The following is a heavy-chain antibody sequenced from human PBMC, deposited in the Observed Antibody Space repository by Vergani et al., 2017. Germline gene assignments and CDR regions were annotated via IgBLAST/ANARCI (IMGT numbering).Heavy chain of an antibody. D-gene: IGHD2-2*02. V-gene: IGHV4-4*03. CDR2: ICHTEDT. CDR3: ATIGYRRWGYYFDY. Sequence: QVRLEESGPGLVQPPGTLSLTCAVSGDSIRSNNCWTWVRQPPGKGLEWIGEICHTEDTKYSPSVKSRVTVSVDESRNLFSLRLNSVTAADTAVYYCATIGYRRWGYYFDYWGQGILVTVSS. J-gene: IGHJ4*02. CDR1: GDSIRSNNC.